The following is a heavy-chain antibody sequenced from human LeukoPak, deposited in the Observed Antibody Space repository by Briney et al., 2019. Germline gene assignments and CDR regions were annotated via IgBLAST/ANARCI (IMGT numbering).Heavy chain of an antibody. D-gene: IGHD3-22*01. J-gene: IGHJ5*02. V-gene: IGHV4-4*07. CDR1: GGSISSYY. CDR2: IYTSGST. CDR3: ARGLNGYYYDSRGFDP. Sequence: PSETLSLTCTVSGGSISSYYWSWIRQPAGKGLEWIGRIYTSGSTNYNPSLKSRVTISVDTSKNQFSLKLSSVTAADTAVYYCARGLNGYYYDSRGFDPWGQGTLVTVSP.